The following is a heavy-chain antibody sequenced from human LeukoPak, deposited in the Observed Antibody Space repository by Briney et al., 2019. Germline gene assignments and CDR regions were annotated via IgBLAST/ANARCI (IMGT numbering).Heavy chain of an antibody. Sequence: GSLRLSCAASGFTFSSYTMNWVRQAPGKGLEWVSSIGSSGSHIYYADSVRGRFTLSRDNAKNSLYLQMHSLGAEDTAVYYCASEYCTSTSCSTLGPDDAFDMWGQGTMVTVSS. J-gene: IGHJ3*02. D-gene: IGHD2-2*01. CDR2: IGSSGSHI. CDR3: ASEYCTSTSCSTLGPDDAFDM. CDR1: GFTFSSYT. V-gene: IGHV3-21*01.